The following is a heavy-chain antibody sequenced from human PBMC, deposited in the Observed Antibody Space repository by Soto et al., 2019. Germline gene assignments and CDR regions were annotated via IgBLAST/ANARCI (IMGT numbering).Heavy chain of an antibody. J-gene: IGHJ5*02. CDR1: GGGISSYY. V-gene: IGHV4-59*01. D-gene: IGHD6-13*01. Sequence: LSLTCTVSGGGISSYYCSWIRQPPGKGLEWIGYIYYSGSTNYNPSLKSRVTISVDTSKNQFSLKLSSVTAADTAVYYCARAGTRGYWFDPWGQGTLVTVSS. CDR2: IYYSGST. CDR3: ARAGTRGYWFDP.